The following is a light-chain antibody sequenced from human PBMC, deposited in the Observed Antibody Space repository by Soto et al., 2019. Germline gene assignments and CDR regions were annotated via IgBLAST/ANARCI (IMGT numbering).Light chain of an antibody. CDR2: EIN. CDR1: SSDIGTYNF. V-gene: IGLV2-14*01. CDR3: SSDTTTSTLI. J-gene: IGLJ2*01. Sequence: QSALTQPASVSGSPGQSITISCTGTSSDIGTYNFVSWYQQHPGKAPKLLIHEINNRPSGVSIRFSGSKSGNTASLTISGLQAEDEADYYRSSDTTTSTLIFGGGTKLTVL.